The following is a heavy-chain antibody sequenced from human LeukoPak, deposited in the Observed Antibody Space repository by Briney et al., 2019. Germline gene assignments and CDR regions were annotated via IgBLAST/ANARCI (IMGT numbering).Heavy chain of an antibody. CDR3: TRPQDGYSSFDC. CDR2: INSDGSSR. D-gene: IGHD5-24*01. Sequence: GGSLRLSCAASGFTFSSNWMHWVRQAPGKGLVWVSRINSDGSSRSYADSVKGRFTISRDNAKNTLYLQMDSLRAEDAAVYYCTRPQDGYSSFDCWGQGTLVTVSS. CDR1: GFTFSSNW. J-gene: IGHJ4*02. V-gene: IGHV3-74*01.